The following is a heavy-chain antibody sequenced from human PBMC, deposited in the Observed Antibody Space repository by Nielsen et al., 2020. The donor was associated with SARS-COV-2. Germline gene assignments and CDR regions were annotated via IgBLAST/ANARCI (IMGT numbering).Heavy chain of an antibody. CDR1: GFNFNNYA. D-gene: IGHD6-13*01. CDR3: ARNEAAPGMETNWYDH. Sequence: GESLKISCAASGFNFNNYAMTWVRQAPGKGLEWVSTFGVPRPNTYYADSVKGRFTISRDNSKNTLYLQMDSLRADDTAVYYCARNEAAPGMETNWYDHWGQGTPVTFSS. CDR2: FGVPRPNT. J-gene: IGHJ5*02. V-gene: IGHV3-23*01.